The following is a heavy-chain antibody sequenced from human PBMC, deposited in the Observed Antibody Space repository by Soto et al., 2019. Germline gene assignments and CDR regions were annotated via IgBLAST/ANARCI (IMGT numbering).Heavy chain of an antibody. Sequence: ASVKVSCKASGFTFTSSAVQWVRQARGQRLEWIGWIVVGSGNTNYAQKFQERVTITRDMSTSTAYMELSSLRSEDTAMYYCAADPTPYYDILTGYLEDWYFDLWGRGTLVTVSS. CDR1: GFTFTSSA. J-gene: IGHJ2*01. V-gene: IGHV1-58*01. CDR2: IVVGSGNT. CDR3: AADPTPYYDILTGYLEDWYFDL. D-gene: IGHD3-9*01.